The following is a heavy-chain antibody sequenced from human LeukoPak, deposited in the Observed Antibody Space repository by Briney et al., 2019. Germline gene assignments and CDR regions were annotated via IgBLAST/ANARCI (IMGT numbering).Heavy chain of an antibody. CDR1: GFTFSGSA. D-gene: IGHD3-3*01. CDR3: TRRVTIFGVVRDV. Sequence: PGGSLRLSCAASGFTFSGSAMHWVRQASGKGLEWVGRIRSNANSYATAYAASVKGRFTISRDDSKNTAYLQMNSLKTEDTAVYYCTRRVTIFGVVRDVWGKGTTVTVSS. CDR2: IRSNANSYAT. J-gene: IGHJ6*04. V-gene: IGHV3-73*01.